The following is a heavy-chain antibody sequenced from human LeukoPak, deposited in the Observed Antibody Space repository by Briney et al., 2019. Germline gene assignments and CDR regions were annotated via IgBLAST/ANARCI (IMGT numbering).Heavy chain of an antibody. CDR1: GGSISSGGYY. Sequence: PSETLSLTCTVSGGSISSGGYYWSWIRQPPGKGLEWIGYIYHSGSTYYNPSLKSRVTISVDRSKNQFSLKLSSVTAADTAVYYCARGTMMDWYFDYWGQGTLVTVSS. D-gene: IGHD3-22*01. CDR2: IYHSGST. CDR3: ARGTMMDWYFDY. J-gene: IGHJ4*02. V-gene: IGHV4-30-2*01.